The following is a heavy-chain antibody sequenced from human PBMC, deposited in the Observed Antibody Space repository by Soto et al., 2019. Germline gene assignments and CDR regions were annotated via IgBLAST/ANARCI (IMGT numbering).Heavy chain of an antibody. D-gene: IGHD2-2*02. Sequence: PSQTLSLTCAISGDSVSSNSAAWNWIRPSPSRGLEWLGRTYYRSKWYNDYAVSVKSRITINPDTSKNQFSLQLNSVTPEDTAVYYCARDGGYCSSTSCYRGAFDYWGQGTLVTVSS. V-gene: IGHV6-1*01. J-gene: IGHJ4*02. CDR3: ARDGGYCSSTSCYRGAFDY. CDR1: GDSVSSNSAA. CDR2: TYYRSKWYN.